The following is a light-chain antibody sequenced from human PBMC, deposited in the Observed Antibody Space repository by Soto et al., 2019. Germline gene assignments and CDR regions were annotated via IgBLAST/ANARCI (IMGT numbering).Light chain of an antibody. CDR2: EVS. J-gene: IGLJ2*01. V-gene: IGLV2-8*01. Sequence: QSVLTQPPSASGSPGQSVTISCTGTSSDIGGYQYVSWYQQHPGKAPKLMIYEVSQRPSGVPDRFSGSKSGKTASLTVSGLQAEDEADYYCSSYGGNNNLIFGGGTKLTVL. CDR1: SSDIGGYQY. CDR3: SSYGGNNNLI.